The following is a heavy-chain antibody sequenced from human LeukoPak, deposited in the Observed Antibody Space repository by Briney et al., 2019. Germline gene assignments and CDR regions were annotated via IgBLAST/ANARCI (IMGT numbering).Heavy chain of an antibody. CDR2: IYYSGST. CDR3: ARRAGSSWYNWFDP. V-gene: IGHV4-59*08. J-gene: IGHJ5*02. Sequence: SETLSLTCTVSGDSISGYYWSWIRQPPGKGLEWVGYIYYSGSTNYNPSLKSRVTISVDTSKNQFSLKLSSVTAADTAVYYCARRAGSSWYNWFDPWGQGTLVTVSS. D-gene: IGHD6-13*01. CDR1: GDSISGYY.